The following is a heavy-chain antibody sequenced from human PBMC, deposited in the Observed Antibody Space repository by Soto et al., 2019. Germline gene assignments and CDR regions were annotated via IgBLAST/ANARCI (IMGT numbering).Heavy chain of an antibody. CDR1: GGSVSSDDYFSISDDYY. Sequence: QVQLQESGPGLVQPSQTLSLTCTVSGGSVSSDDYFSISDDYYWSWIRQPPGKGLEWIGYISHSGRAFPTPPLQRPLTVPIDTSHFRLSLKLPSVTAADTALYYCATTSPRYSGSWFDPWGQGTLVTVSS. CDR2: ISHSGRA. J-gene: IGHJ5*02. D-gene: IGHD3-10*01. CDR3: ATTSPRYSGSWFDP. V-gene: IGHV4-30-4*01.